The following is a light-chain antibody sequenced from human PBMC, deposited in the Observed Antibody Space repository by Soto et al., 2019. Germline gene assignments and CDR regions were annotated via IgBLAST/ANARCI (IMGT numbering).Light chain of an antibody. CDR1: QSVDSNY. CDR2: GAS. V-gene: IGKV3-20*01. Sequence: IVLTQSPGTLSLSPGERATLSCRASQSVDSNYLAWYQQKPGQAPRLLIYGASRRATGIPDRFSGSGSGTDFTLTISRLEPEDFAVYYCQQYSSGMFGQGTKVEIK. J-gene: IGKJ1*01. CDR3: QQYSSGM.